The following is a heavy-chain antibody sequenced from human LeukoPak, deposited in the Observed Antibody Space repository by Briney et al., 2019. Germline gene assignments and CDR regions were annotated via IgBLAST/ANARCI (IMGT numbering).Heavy chain of an antibody. J-gene: IGHJ6*02. CDR3: ARDDSSGYYAPPEGMDV. Sequence: GGSLRLSCAASGFTFSSYEMNWVCQAPGKGLEWVSYISSSGSTIYYADSVKGRFTIPRDNAKNSLYLQMNSLRAEDTAVYYCARDDSSGYYAPPEGMDVWGQGTTVTVSS. V-gene: IGHV3-48*03. CDR1: GFTFSSYE. D-gene: IGHD3-22*01. CDR2: ISSSGSTI.